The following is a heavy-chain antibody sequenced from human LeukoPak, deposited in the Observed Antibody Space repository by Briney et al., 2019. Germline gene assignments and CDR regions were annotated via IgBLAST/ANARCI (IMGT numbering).Heavy chain of an antibody. CDR1: GFTFSNAW. CDR2: IKSKTDGGTT. V-gene: IGHV3-15*01. J-gene: IGHJ6*03. CDR3: TTFTADLDTAMVAYYYYYYMDV. Sequence: GGSLRLSCAASGFTFSNAWMSWVRQAPGKGLEWVGRIKSKTDGGTTDYAAPVKGRFTISRDDSKNTLYLQMNSLKTEDTAVYYCTTFTADLDTAMVAYYYYYYMDVWGKGTTVTVSS. D-gene: IGHD5-18*01.